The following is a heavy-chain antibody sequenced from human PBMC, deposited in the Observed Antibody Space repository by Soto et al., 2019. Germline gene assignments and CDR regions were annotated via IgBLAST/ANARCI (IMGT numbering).Heavy chain of an antibody. Sequence: QVQLVQSGAEVKKPGASVKVSCKASGYTFSNYGFSWVRQAPGQGLEWMGWISPYNVNTNYAQKLQGRVTMTSDTSTNTTYMELRTLTSDDTAMYYCARDGPDLAPAGRMFDYWCQGTLVTVSS. CDR3: ARDGPDLAPAGRMFDY. V-gene: IGHV1-18*01. CDR1: GYTFSNYG. D-gene: IGHD6-13*01. J-gene: IGHJ4*02. CDR2: ISPYNVNT.